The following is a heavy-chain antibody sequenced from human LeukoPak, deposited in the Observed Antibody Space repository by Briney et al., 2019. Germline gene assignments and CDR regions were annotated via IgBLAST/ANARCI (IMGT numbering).Heavy chain of an antibody. Sequence: ASVKVSCKASGYTFTGYYMHWVRQAPGQGLEWMGWISADNGHTNYAQKLQGRVTMTGDTSTNTAYMELSSLRSEDTAVYYCATGIMIPAGFDYWGQGTLVTVSS. CDR2: ISADNGHT. CDR1: GYTFTGYY. V-gene: IGHV1-2*02. J-gene: IGHJ4*02. D-gene: IGHD3-16*01. CDR3: ATGIMIPAGFDY.